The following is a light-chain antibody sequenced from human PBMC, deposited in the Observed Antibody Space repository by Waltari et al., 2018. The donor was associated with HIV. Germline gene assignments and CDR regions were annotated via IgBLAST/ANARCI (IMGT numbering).Light chain of an antibody. CDR3: CSYAGSYTYV. V-gene: IGLV2-11*01. J-gene: IGLJ1*01. Sequence: QSALTQPRSVSGSPGQSVTISCTGTSSDVGGYNYVSWYQQHPGKAPKLVIYDVSKRPSVVPDRFSVSKSANTASLTISGLQAEDEADYYCCSYAGSYTYVFGTGTKVTVL. CDR1: SSDVGGYNY. CDR2: DVS.